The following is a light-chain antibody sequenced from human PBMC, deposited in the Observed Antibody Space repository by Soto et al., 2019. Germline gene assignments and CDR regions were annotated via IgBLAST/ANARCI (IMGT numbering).Light chain of an antibody. V-gene: IGLV1-40*01. CDR1: SSNIGAGYD. CDR2: GNS. J-gene: IGLJ2*01. CDR3: QSDDSSLSGPRV. Sequence: QSVLTQPPSVYGAPGQRVTISCTGSSSNIGAGYDVHWYQQLPGTAPKLLIYGNSNRPSGVPDRFSGSKSGTSASLAITGLQAEDEADYYCQSDDSSLSGPRVFGGGTKVTVL.